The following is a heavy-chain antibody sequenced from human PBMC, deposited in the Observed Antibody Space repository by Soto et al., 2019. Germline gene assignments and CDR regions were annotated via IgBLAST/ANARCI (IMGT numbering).Heavy chain of an antibody. CDR1: GGSCSAHH. CDR2: VNHGST. J-gene: IGHJ4*02. CDR3: ARGPRYFDSVDS. V-gene: IGHV4-34*01. Sequence: QVQLLQWGAGLLKPSETLSLTCAVYGGSCSAHHCSWVRQPPVKGLEWIAEVNHGSTNYNPSLKSRVTISEDTAKNQVSLKLSSVTAADTAVYYCARGPRYFDSVDSWGQGTLVTVSS. D-gene: IGHD3-9*01.